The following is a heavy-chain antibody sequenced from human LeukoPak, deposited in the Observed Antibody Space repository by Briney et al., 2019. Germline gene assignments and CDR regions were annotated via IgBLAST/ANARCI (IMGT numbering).Heavy chain of an antibody. CDR2: MRSSSSTI. J-gene: IGHJ4*02. CDR3: ATDSTLPTSHYYFDY. V-gene: IGHV3-48*01. CDR1: GFTFGTYS. Sequence: GGSLRLSCAASGFTFGTYSMNWVRQAPGKGLEGVSYMRSSSSTIYYADSVKGRFTISRDNAKNSLYLQMNSLRAEDTAVYYCATDSTLPTSHYYFDYWGQGTLVTVSS. D-gene: IGHD3-10*01.